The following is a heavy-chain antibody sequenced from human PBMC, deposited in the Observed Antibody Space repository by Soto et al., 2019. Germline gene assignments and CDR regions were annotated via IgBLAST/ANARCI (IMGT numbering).Heavy chain of an antibody. V-gene: IGHV3-15*01. D-gene: IGHD6-19*01. CDR2: IKSKTDGGTT. Sequence: GGSLRLSCAASGFTFSNAWMSWVRQAPGKGLEWVGRIKSKTDGGTTDYAAPVKGRFTISRDDSKNTLYLQMNSLKTEDTAVYYCTIGRVQQWLATTFVYRGPGPLVTVSS. CDR3: TIGRVQQWLATTFVY. J-gene: IGHJ4*02. CDR1: GFTFSNAW.